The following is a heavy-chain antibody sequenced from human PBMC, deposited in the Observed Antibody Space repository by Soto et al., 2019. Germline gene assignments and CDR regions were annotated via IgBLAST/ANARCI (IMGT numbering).Heavy chain of an antibody. D-gene: IGHD6-13*01. CDR2: ISGSGGST. CDR3: AKNSFGGHSSWTHYYYYYGMDV. V-gene: IGHV3-23*01. Sequence: GGSLRLSCAASGFTFSSYAMSWVRQAPGKGLEWVSAISGSGGSTYYADSVKGRFTISRDNSKNTLYLQTNSLRAEDTAVYYCAKNSFGGHSSWTHYYYYYGMDVWGQGTTVTVSS. J-gene: IGHJ6*02. CDR1: GFTFSSYA.